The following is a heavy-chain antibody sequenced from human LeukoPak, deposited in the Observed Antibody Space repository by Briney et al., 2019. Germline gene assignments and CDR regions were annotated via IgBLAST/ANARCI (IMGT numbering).Heavy chain of an antibody. J-gene: IGHJ5*02. CDR2: IYDSGST. Sequence: SETLSLTCTVSGGSIRSSYYYWGWIRQPPGKGLEWIGSIYDSGSTYYNPSLKSRVTISVDTSKNQFSLKLSSVTAADTAVYYCARTFGELYGGFDPWGQGTLVIVSS. CDR3: ARTFGELYGGFDP. D-gene: IGHD3-10*01. V-gene: IGHV4-39*07. CDR1: GGSIRSSYYY.